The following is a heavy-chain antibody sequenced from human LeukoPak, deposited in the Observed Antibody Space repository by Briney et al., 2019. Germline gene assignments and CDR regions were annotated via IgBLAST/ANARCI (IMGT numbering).Heavy chain of an antibody. CDR3: AAESGGSGCFFDY. V-gene: IGHV1-58*02. J-gene: IGHJ4*02. CDR2: IVVGSGNT. D-gene: IGHD6-19*01. CDR1: GYTFTSYA. Sequence: SVKVSCKASGYTFTSYAMHWVRQAPGQRLEWMGWIVVGSGNTNYAQKFQERVTITRDMSTSTAYMELSSLRSEDTAVYYCAAESGGSGCFFDYWGQGTLVTVSS.